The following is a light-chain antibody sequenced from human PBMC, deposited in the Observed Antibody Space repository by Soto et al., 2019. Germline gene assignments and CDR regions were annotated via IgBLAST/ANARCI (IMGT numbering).Light chain of an antibody. J-gene: IGKJ5*01. CDR2: AAS. CDR1: QGISSS. Sequence: DIQFTQSPSFLSASVGDGVTITCRASQGISSSLAWYQQKPVKDPQRLIYAASSLQSGVPPTFSGSGSGTEFTLTISSLQPEDFATYYCLQHNSYPYTFGQGTRLEFK. CDR3: LQHNSYPYT. V-gene: IGKV1-9*01.